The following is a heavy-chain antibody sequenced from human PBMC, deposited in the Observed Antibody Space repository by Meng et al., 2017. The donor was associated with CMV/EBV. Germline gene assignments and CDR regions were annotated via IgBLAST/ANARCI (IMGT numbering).Heavy chain of an antibody. Sequence: GFTLSDQYIDWVRQAPGKGLEWVGRAGNKASGYITEYDASVKGRFTISRDDSKNSMYLQMSSLKTEDTAVYSCTRGYSGLYAYAFDVWGQGTMVTVSS. J-gene: IGHJ3*01. CDR1: GFTLSDQY. CDR3: TRGYSGLYAYAFDV. V-gene: IGHV3-72*01. D-gene: IGHD1-26*01. CDR2: AGNKASGYIT.